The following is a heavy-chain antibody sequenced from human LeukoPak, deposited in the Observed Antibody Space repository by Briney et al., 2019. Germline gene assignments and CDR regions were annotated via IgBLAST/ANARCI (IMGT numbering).Heavy chain of an antibody. D-gene: IGHD3-22*01. CDR2: INHSGST. Sequence: SETLSLTCTVSGGSISTYYWSWIRQPPGKGLEWIGEINHSGSTNYNPSLKSRVTISVDTSKNQFSLKLSSVTAADTAVYYCARGSNHYDSSGYYTTRLGYYYYYMDVWGKGTTVTVSS. V-gene: IGHV4-34*01. CDR1: GGSISTYY. CDR3: ARGSNHYDSSGYYTTRLGYYYYYMDV. J-gene: IGHJ6*03.